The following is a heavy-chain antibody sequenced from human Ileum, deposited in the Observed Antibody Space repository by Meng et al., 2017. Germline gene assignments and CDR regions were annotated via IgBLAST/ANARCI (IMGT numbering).Heavy chain of an antibody. D-gene: IGHD5-24*01. V-gene: IGHV3-20*04. CDR2: LSWNSNDA. J-gene: IGHJ4*01. CDR1: GFDFKSYG. Sequence: GGSRRLSCAASGFDFKSYGMSWVRQAPGKGLEGVSGLSWNSNDAGYADSVKGRFTISRDNAKNSLYLQMTSLRAEDTAFYYCAKRGGNNYHFDYWGHGTLVTVSS. CDR3: AKRGGNNYHFDY.